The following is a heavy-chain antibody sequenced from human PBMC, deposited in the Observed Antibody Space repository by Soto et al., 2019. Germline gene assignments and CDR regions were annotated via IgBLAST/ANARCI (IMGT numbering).Heavy chain of an antibody. D-gene: IGHD2-2*01. V-gene: IGHV4-34*01. J-gene: IGHJ4*02. CDR1: GGSFSGYY. Sequence: VQLQQWGAGLLKPSETLSLTCAVSGGSFSGYYWSWVRQPPGKGLEWIGDINHTGGSNYNTSLKSRVMISVDIANTQFSLNVTSVTAADTAVYYCAREVGYYSATRRNLYFDYWGPGTLVTVSS. CDR2: INHTGGS. CDR3: AREVGYYSATRRNLYFDY.